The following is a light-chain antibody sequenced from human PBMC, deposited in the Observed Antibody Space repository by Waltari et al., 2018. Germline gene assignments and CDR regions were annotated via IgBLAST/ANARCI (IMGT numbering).Light chain of an antibody. J-gene: IGLJ3*02. CDR1: SSDVGGYNY. V-gene: IGLV2-14*01. CDR3: CSVTGSSTSV. Sequence: QPALTQPASVSGSPGQSITIPCTRTSSDVGGYNYAAWYQQHPGNVPKLLILDVSHRPAGVCNRFPGSKSGNTASLTISGLQAEAECDCYCCSVTGSSTSVCGGGAQVPVL. CDR2: DVS.